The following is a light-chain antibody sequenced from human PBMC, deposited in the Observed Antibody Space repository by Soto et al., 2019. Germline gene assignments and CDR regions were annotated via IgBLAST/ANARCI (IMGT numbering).Light chain of an antibody. CDR1: SSDIGSYDL. Sequence: QSALTQPASVSGSPGQSITISCTGASSDIGSYDLVSWYQQNPGKTPRLIIYEVNKRPWGFSNRFSGSKSGNTASLTISGLQAEDEADYYCCSYTSSNTLVFGGGTKLTVL. V-gene: IGLV2-23*02. CDR2: EVN. CDR3: CSYTSSNTLV. J-gene: IGLJ2*01.